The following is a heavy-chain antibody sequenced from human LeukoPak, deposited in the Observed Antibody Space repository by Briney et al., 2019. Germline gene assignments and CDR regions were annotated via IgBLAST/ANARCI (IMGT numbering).Heavy chain of an antibody. CDR1: GGTFSSYA. CDR3: ARDSSGYYQSYNWFDP. D-gene: IGHD3-22*01. Sequence: ASVKVSCKASGGTFSSYAISWVRQAPGQGLEWMGGIIPIFGTANYAQKFQGRVTITADESTSTAYMELSSLRSEDTAVYYCARDSSGYYQSYNWFDPWGQGTLVTVSS. J-gene: IGHJ5*02. V-gene: IGHV1-69*13. CDR2: IIPIFGTA.